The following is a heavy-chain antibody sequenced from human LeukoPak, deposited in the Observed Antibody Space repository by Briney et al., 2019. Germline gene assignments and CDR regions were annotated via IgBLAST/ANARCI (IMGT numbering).Heavy chain of an antibody. Sequence: AGGSLRLSRAASGFTFSSYGMSWVRQAPGKGLEWVSAISGSGGSTYYADSVKGRFTISRDNSKNTLYLQMNSLRAEDTAVYYCAKGEHYYGSGNYYYYYMDVWGKGTTVTVSS. CDR1: GFTFSSYG. CDR3: AKGEHYYGSGNYYYYYMDV. V-gene: IGHV3-23*01. CDR2: ISGSGGST. D-gene: IGHD3-10*01. J-gene: IGHJ6*03.